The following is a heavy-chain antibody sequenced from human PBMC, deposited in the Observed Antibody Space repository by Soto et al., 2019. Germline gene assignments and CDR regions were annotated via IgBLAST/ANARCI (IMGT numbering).Heavy chain of an antibody. J-gene: IGHJ4*02. V-gene: IGHV4-59*01. CDR2: FSNSETT. CDR1: GDSIRTYY. CDR3: ARDGSARPATY. D-gene: IGHD3-10*01. Sequence: SETLSLTCTVSGDSIRTYYWIWIRQPPGRGLEWIGFFSNSETTKYNPSLKSRVTISGDTSKNQFSLDLRSVTAADTAVYYCARDGSARPATYWGQGILVTVS.